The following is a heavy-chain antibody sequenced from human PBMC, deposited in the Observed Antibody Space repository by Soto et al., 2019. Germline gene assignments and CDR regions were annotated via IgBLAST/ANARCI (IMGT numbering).Heavy chain of an antibody. CDR3: ARILGYSSSSLGYYGMDV. D-gene: IGHD6-6*01. J-gene: IGHJ6*02. Sequence: SGPTLVNPTETLTLTCTVSGFSLSNARMGVSWIRQPPGKALEWLAHIFSNDEKSYSTSLKSRLTISKDTSKSQVVLTMTNMDPVDTATYYCARILGYSSSSLGYYGMDVWGQGTTVTVSS. V-gene: IGHV2-26*01. CDR2: IFSNDEK. CDR1: GFSLSNARMG.